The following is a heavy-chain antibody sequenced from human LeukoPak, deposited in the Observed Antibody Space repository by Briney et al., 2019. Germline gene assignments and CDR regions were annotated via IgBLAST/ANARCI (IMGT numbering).Heavy chain of an antibody. J-gene: IGHJ4*02. V-gene: IGHV4-34*01. CDR3: ARAYPFDY. CDR1: GVSFSDHC. CDR2: INHSGTT. Sequence: SETLSLTCGVYGVSFSDHCWSWIRQPPGKGLEWIGEINHSGTTNYNPSLKSRVTISVDTSKNQFSLKLSSVTAADTGVYYCARAYPFDYWGQGTLVTVSS.